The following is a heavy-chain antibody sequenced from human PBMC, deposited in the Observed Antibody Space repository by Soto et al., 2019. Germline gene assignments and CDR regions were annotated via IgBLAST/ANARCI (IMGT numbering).Heavy chain of an antibody. Sequence: QVQLVQSGAEVKKPGSSVTVSCKASGGTFSSYAISWVRQAPGQGLEWMGGIIPIFGTANYAQKFQGRVTINADESTSTDYMELSSLRSEDTAVYYCARGAPSPYSYGPLDYWGQGTLVPVYS. CDR1: GGTFSSYA. CDR3: ARGAPSPYSYGPLDY. D-gene: IGHD5-18*01. CDR2: IIPIFGTA. V-gene: IGHV1-69*01. J-gene: IGHJ4*02.